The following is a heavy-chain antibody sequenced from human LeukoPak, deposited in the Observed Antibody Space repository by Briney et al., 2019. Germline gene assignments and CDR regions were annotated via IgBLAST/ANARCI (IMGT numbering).Heavy chain of an antibody. V-gene: IGHV1-2*06. Sequence: EASVKVSCKASGYTFTGYYMHWVRQAPGQGLEWMGRINPNSGGTNYAQKFQGRVTMTRDTSISTAYMELSRLRSDDTAVYYCARVLITRYYYDSSGYSTDYWGQGTLVTVSS. CDR1: GYTFTGYY. D-gene: IGHD3-22*01. CDR3: ARVLITRYYYDSSGYSTDY. J-gene: IGHJ4*02. CDR2: INPNSGGT.